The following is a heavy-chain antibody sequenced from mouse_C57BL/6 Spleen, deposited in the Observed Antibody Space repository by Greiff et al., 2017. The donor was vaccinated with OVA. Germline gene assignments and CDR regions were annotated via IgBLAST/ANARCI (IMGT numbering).Heavy chain of an antibody. CDR3: ARPLYYGSSYGLAY. J-gene: IGHJ3*01. D-gene: IGHD1-1*01. V-gene: IGHV14-2*01. CDR2: IDPEDGET. CDR1: GFNLKDYY. Sequence: QQTGAELVKPGASVKLSCTASGFNLKDYYMHWVKQRTEQGLERIGRIDPEDGETKYAPNFQGKATITADTSSTTAYLQLSRLTSEDTAVYYCARPLYYGSSYGLAYWGQGTLVTVSA.